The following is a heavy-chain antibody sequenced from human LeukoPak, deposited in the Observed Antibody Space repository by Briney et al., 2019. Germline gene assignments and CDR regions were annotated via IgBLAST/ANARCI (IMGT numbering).Heavy chain of an antibody. J-gene: IGHJ4*02. CDR1: GASINSETYY. CDR2: HSHSGSA. V-gene: IGHV4-39*07. Sequence: PSEILSLTCTVSGASINSETYYWGWIRQPPWKGLEWIGTHSHSGSAYYNPSLRSRITMSLDTSENQLSLKLSSVTAADTAVYYCASSGSGSYYTFDYWGQGTLVTVSS. CDR3: ASSGSGSYYTFDY. D-gene: IGHD3-10*01.